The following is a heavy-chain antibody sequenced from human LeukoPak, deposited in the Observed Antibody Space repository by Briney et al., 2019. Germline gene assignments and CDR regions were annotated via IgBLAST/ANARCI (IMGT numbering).Heavy chain of an antibody. CDR2: INPNSGGT. J-gene: IGHJ3*02. CDR3: ARGGQDIVVEDAFDI. V-gene: IGHV1-2*02. CDR1: GYTFTGYY. D-gene: IGHD2-15*01. Sequence: GASVKVSCKASGYTFTGYYMHWVRQAPGQGLERMGWINPNSGGTNYAQKFQGRVTMTRDTSISTAYMELSRLRSDDTAVYYCARGGQDIVVEDAFDIWGQGTMVTVSS.